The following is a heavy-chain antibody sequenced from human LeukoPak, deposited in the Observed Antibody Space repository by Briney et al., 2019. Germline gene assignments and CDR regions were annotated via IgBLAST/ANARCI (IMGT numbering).Heavy chain of an antibody. CDR2: MHYSGNT. J-gene: IGHJ4*02. CDR3: ARHERGLQTFDY. Sequence: SETLSLTCTVSGGSINISDYYWRWIRQPPGKGLEWIGCMHYSGNTYYNPSLRSRVTISVDTSENQFSLKVRSVTAADTAVYYCARHERGLQTFDYWGQGTLVTVSS. CDR1: GGSINISDYY. D-gene: IGHD5-24*01. V-gene: IGHV4-39*01.